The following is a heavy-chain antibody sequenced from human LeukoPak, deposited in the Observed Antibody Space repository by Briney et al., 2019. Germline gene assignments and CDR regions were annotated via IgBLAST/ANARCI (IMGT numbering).Heavy chain of an antibody. CDR3: ARGNVDLRG. CDR1: GGSISSYY. J-gene: IGHJ4*02. V-gene: IGHV4-59*01. Sequence: SETLSLTCTVSGGSISSYYWSWIRQPPGKGLEWIGYIYYSGSTNYNPSLKSRVTISVDTSKNQFSLKLSSVTAADTAVYYCARGNVDLRGWGQGTLVTVSS. CDR2: IYYSGST. D-gene: IGHD1-1*01.